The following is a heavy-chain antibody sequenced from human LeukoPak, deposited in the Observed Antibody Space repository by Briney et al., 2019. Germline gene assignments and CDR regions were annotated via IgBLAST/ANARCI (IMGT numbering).Heavy chain of an antibody. Sequence: SETLSLTCTVSGGSISSHYWSWIRQPPGKGLEWIGYIYYSGSTNYNPSLKRRVTISVDTSKNQFSLRLSSVTAADTAVYYCAXDGXXXXAAXGWFDPWGQGTLVTVSS. V-gene: IGHV4-59*11. CDR2: IYYSGST. CDR3: AXDGXXXXAAXGWFDP. CDR1: GGSISSHY. D-gene: IGHD2-15*01. J-gene: IGHJ5*02.